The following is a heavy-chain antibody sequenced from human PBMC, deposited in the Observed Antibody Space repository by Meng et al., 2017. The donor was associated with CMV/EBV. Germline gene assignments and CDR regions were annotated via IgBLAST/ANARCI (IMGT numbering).Heavy chain of an antibody. Sequence: GESLKISCKGSGYSFTSYWIGWVRQMPGKGLEWIGIIYPGDSDTRYSPSFQGQVTISADKSISTAYLQWSSLKASDTAMYYCARSFRFGHSSPTGYYYYGMDVWGQGTTVTVSS. CDR1: GYSFTSYW. V-gene: IGHV5-51*01. J-gene: IGHJ6*02. CDR3: ARSFRFGHSSPTGYYYYGMDV. CDR2: IYPGDSDT. D-gene: IGHD6-13*01.